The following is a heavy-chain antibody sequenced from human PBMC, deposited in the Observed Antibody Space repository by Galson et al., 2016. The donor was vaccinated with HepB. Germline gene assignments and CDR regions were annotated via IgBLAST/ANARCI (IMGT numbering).Heavy chain of an antibody. CDR2: IYYSGST. J-gene: IGHJ5*02. Sequence: TLSLTCTVSGGSISSGGYYWSWIRQHPGKGLEWIGYIYYSGSTYYNPSLKSRVTISVDTSKNQFSLKLSSVTAADTALYYCARNALRNWFDPWGQGTLVTVSS. CDR3: ARNALRNWFDP. CDR1: GGSISSGGYY. V-gene: IGHV4-31*03.